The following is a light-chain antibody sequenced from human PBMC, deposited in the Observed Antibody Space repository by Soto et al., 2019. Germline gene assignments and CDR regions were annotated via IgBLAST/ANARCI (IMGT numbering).Light chain of an antibody. J-gene: IGLJ3*02. CDR2: SHN. Sequence: QPVLTQPPSASGTPGQNITLSCSGVSSNIGRNFVYWYQQFPGAAPKLLMYSHNIRPSGVPDRFSASTSGTSASLAISGLRSEDEGEYHCASWDDNVRGVVFGGGTQLAVL. CDR1: SSNIGRNF. CDR3: ASWDDNVRGVV. V-gene: IGLV1-47*02.